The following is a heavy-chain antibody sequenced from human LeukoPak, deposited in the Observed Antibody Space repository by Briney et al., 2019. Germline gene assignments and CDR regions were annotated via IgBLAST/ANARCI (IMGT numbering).Heavy chain of an antibody. CDR2: IRYDGSNK. D-gene: IGHD6-13*01. V-gene: IGHV3-30*02. CDR1: GFTFSSYG. CDR3: AKEGGSSWYFDY. Sequence: GGSLRLSCAASGFTFSSYGMPWVRQAPGKGLEWVAFIRYDGSNKYYADSVKGRFTISRDNSKNTLYLQMNGLRAEDTAVYYCAKEGGSSWYFDYWGQGTLVTVSS. J-gene: IGHJ4*02.